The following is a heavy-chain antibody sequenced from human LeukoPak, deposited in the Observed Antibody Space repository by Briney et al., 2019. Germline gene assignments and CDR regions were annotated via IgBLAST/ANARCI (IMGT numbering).Heavy chain of an antibody. V-gene: IGHV3-73*01. Sequence: GGSLRLSCAASGFTFSGSVMHWVRQASGKGLEWVGRIRSKANSYATAYAASVKGRFTISRDDSKNTAYLQMNSLKTEDTAVYYCTTVAGVWFGSSNWFDPWGQGTLVTVSS. J-gene: IGHJ5*02. D-gene: IGHD3-10*01. CDR3: TTVAGVWFGSSNWFDP. CDR1: GFTFSGSV. CDR2: IRSKANSYAT.